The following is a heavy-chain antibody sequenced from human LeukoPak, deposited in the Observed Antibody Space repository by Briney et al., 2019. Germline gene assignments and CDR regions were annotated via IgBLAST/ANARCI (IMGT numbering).Heavy chain of an antibody. V-gene: IGHV4-4*02. CDR1: GASIISNNW. CDR3: ATYYDISGYRFDY. D-gene: IGHD3-22*01. J-gene: IGHJ4*02. CDR2: VLRSGST. Sequence: PSETLSLTCAVSGASIISNNWWSWVRQPPGKGLEWIGEVLRSGSTNYNPSLKSRVTMSIDTSKNQFSLKLNSVTAADTAVYYCATYYDISGYRFDYWGQGTLVTVSS.